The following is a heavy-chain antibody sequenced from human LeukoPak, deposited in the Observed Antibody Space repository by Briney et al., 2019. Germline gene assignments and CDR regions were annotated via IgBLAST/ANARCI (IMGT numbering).Heavy chain of an antibody. V-gene: IGHV1-2*02. CDR1: GYTFTGYY. Sequence: GASVKVSCKASGYTFTGYYIHWVRQAPGQGLEWMGWINPNSGGTKYAQKFQGRVTMTRDMSTSTVYMELSSLRSEDTAVYYCAREGVYYYGSGSYYYYYYYMDVWGKGTTVTVSS. J-gene: IGHJ6*03. D-gene: IGHD3-10*01. CDR2: INPNSGGT. CDR3: AREGVYYYGSGSYYYYYYYMDV.